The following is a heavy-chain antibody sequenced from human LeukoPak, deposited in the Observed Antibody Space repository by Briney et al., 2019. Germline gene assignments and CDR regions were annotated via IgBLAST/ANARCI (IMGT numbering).Heavy chain of an antibody. CDR1: GGTFSSYT. D-gene: IGHD3-22*01. CDR2: IIPILGIA. Sequence: ASVKVSCKASGGTFSSYTISWVRQAPGQGLEWMGRIIPILGIANYAQKFQGRVTITADKSTSTAYMELSSLRSEDTAVYYCARVHTVEVIRYWYFDLWGRGTLVTVSS. J-gene: IGHJ2*01. CDR3: ARVHTVEVIRYWYFDL. V-gene: IGHV1-69*02.